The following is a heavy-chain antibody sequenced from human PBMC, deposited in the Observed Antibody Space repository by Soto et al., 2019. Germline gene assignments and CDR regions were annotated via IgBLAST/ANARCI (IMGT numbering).Heavy chain of an antibody. CDR1: GFTFSSYA. Sequence: GGSRRLSCAASGFTFSSYAMSWVRQAPWKGLEWVSAISGSGGSTYYADSVKGRFTISRDNSKNTLYLQMNSLRAEDTAVYYCAKDRERLGPYYFDYWGQGTLVIVSS. D-gene: IGHD6-25*01. CDR2: ISGSGGST. J-gene: IGHJ4*02. V-gene: IGHV3-23*01. CDR3: AKDRERLGPYYFDY.